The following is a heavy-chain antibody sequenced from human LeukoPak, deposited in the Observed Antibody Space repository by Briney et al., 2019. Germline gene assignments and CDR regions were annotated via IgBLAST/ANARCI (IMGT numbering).Heavy chain of an antibody. J-gene: IGHJ4*02. CDR3: ARDDSSRDDSGAYHY. CDR1: SGSIYSYY. D-gene: IGHD3-22*01. CDR2: VYVSVGT. Sequence: SETLSLTSTVSSGSIYSYYWAWIRQAAGGRLEWVGRVYVSVGTNYNPSLRSRVAISLDRSKNQFSLTVRSLTAADTAVYYCARDDSSRDDSGAYHYWGQGILVTVSS. V-gene: IGHV4-4*07.